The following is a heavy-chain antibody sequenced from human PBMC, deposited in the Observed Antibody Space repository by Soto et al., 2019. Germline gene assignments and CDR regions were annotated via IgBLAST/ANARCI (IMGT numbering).Heavy chain of an antibody. J-gene: IGHJ4*02. V-gene: IGHV3-23*01. Sequence: EVQLLESGGGLVQPGGSLRLSCAASGFTFSSYAMNWVRQAPGKGLEWVSVISGSGDSTYYADSVKGRFTISRDNSKNTLYLQMNSLRAEDTAVYYSARRSSGWYFDYWGQGTLFTVSS. CDR1: GFTFSSYA. CDR3: ARRSSGWYFDY. D-gene: IGHD6-19*01. CDR2: ISGSGDST.